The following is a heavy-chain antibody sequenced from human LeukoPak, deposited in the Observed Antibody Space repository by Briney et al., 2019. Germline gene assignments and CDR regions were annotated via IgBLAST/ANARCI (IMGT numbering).Heavy chain of an antibody. CDR1: GFTFSSYA. CDR3: ASSLRYYFDY. CDR2: ISGSGGST. J-gene: IGHJ4*02. V-gene: IGHV3-23*01. Sequence: PGGSLRLSCAASGFTFSSYAMSWVRQAPGKGLEWDSAISGSGGSTYYADSVKGRFTISRDNSKNTLYLQMNSLRAEDTAVYYCASSLRYYFDYWGQGTLVTVSS.